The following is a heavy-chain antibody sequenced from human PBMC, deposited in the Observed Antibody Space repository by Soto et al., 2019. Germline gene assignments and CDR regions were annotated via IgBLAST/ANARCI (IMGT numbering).Heavy chain of an antibody. CDR2: INHSGST. Sequence: QVQLQQWGAGLLKPSETLSLTCAVYGVSFSDYYWSWVRQPPGKGLEWIGEINHSGSTNYNASFKSRVTISVDTSKNQFSLKLSSVTAADTAVYYCARQPKQQLVQGYWGQGTLVTVSS. CDR3: ARQPKQQLVQGY. J-gene: IGHJ4*02. V-gene: IGHV4-34*02. CDR1: GVSFSDYY. D-gene: IGHD6-13*01.